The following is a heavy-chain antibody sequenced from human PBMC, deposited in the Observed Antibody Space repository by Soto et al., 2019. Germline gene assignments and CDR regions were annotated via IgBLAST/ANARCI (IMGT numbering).Heavy chain of an antibody. D-gene: IGHD5-12*01. CDR2: IYYSGST. V-gene: IGHV4-61*08. J-gene: IGHJ4*02. CDR1: GASVSTEGYY. Sequence: PSETLSLTCTVSGASVSTEGYYWSWIRQPPGKGLEWIGYIYYSGSTNYNPSLKSRVTISVDTSKNQFSLKLSSVTAADTAVYYCARVRDGYNRGARAYYFDYWGQGTLVTVSS. CDR3: ARVRDGYNRGARAYYFDY.